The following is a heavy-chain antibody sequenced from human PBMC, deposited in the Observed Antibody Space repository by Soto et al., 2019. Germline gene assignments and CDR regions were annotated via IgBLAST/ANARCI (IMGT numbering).Heavy chain of an antibody. J-gene: IGHJ6*02. V-gene: IGHV4-39*07. D-gene: IGHD1-1*01. Sequence: PSETLSLTCTVSGGSISSSSYYWGWIRQPPGKGLEWIGSIYYSGSTYYNPSLKSRVTISVDTSKNQFSLKLSSVTAADTAVYYCAREINSRNPLSMPDNNYYYYGMDVWGQGTTVTVSS. CDR1: GGSISSSSYY. CDR3: AREINSRNPLSMPDNNYYYYGMDV. CDR2: IYYSGST.